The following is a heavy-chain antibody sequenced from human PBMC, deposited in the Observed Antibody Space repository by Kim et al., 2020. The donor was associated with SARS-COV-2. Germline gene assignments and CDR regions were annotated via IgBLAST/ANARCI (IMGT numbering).Heavy chain of an antibody. CDR2: INHSGST. CDR3: ARAAYTSSWYGTRNWFDP. J-gene: IGHJ5*02. D-gene: IGHD6-13*01. CDR1: GGSFSGYY. V-gene: IGHV4-34*01. Sequence: SETLSLTCAVYGGSFSGYYWSWIRQPPGKGLEWIGEINHSGSTNYNPSLKSRVTISVDTSKNQVSLKLRSVTAADTAVYYCARAAYTSSWYGTRNWFDPWGQGTLVTVSS.